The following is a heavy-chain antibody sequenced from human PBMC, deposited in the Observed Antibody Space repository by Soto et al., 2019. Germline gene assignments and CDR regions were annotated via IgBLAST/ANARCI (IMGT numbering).Heavy chain of an antibody. CDR2: IYYSGST. D-gene: IGHD2-15*01. CDR1: GGSISSSSYY. Sequence: SETLSLTCTVSGGSISSSSYYWGWIRQPPGKGLEWIGSIYYSGSTYYNPSLKSRVTISVDTSKNQFSLKLSSVTAADTAVYYCARHVYCSGGSCYVFRSYFWFDPWGQGTLVTVSS. J-gene: IGHJ5*02. CDR3: ARHVYCSGGSCYVFRSYFWFDP. V-gene: IGHV4-39*01.